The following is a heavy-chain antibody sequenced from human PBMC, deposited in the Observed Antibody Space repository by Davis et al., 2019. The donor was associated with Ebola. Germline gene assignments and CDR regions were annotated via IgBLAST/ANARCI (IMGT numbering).Heavy chain of an antibody. CDR2: ISGSGDST. CDR3: AKDRRRDTMIAVVITWIDY. J-gene: IGHJ4*02. V-gene: IGHV3-23*01. D-gene: IGHD3-22*01. Sequence: GESLKISCAASGFTFSNYAMNWVRQAPGQGLEWVSTISGSGDSTYYADSVKGRFTISRDDSKNTLYLQMTSLRAEDTAVYYCAKDRRRDTMIAVVITWIDYWGQGTLVTVSS. CDR1: GFTFSNYA.